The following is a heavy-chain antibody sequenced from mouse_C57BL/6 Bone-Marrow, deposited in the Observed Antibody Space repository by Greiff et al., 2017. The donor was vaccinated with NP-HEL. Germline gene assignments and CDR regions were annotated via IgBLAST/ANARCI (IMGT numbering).Heavy chain of an antibody. Sequence: QVQLQQPGAELVKPGASVKLSCKASGYTFTSYWMHWVKQRPGRGLEWIGRIDPNSGGTKYNEKFKSKATLTVDKPSSTAYMQRSSLTSEDSAVYYCASITTYYLDYWGQGTTLTVSS. CDR2: IDPNSGGT. J-gene: IGHJ2*01. D-gene: IGHD1-1*01. CDR3: ASITTYYLDY. V-gene: IGHV1-72*01. CDR1: GYTFTSYW.